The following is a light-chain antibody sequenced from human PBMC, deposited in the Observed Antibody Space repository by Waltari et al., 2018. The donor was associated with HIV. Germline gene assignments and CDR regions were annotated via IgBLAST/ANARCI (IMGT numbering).Light chain of an antibody. Sequence: QSALTQPASVSGSPGQSITIPCTGTSSDVGAYNYVSWYQQHPGKAPKLMIFDVSNRPSGVSNRFSGSKSANTASLTISGLQAEDEADYYCSSYTSSSTRVFGGGTKLTVL. CDR1: SSDVGAYNY. CDR3: SSYTSSSTRV. J-gene: IGLJ3*02. V-gene: IGLV2-14*03. CDR2: DVS.